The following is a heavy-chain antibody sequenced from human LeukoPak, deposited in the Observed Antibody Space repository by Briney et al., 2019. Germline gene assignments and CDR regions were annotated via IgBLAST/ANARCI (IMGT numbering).Heavy chain of an antibody. Sequence: SETLSLTCTVSGGSISSYHWSWIRQPPGKGLEWIGYIYYSGSTNYNPSLKSRVTISVDTSKNQFSLKLSSVTAADTAVYYCARGGGIAAASDYWGQGTLVTVSS. CDR3: ARGGGIAAASDY. J-gene: IGHJ4*02. CDR1: GGSISSYH. D-gene: IGHD6-13*01. V-gene: IGHV4-59*01. CDR2: IYYSGST.